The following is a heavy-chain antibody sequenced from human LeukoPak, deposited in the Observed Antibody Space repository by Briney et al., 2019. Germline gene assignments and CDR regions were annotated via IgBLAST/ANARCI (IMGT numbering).Heavy chain of an antibody. D-gene: IGHD3-22*01. V-gene: IGHV4-34*01. CDR3: ARATMIVVVNWFDP. J-gene: IGHJ5*02. CDR1: GGSFSGYY. CDR2: INHSGST. Sequence: KASETLSLTCAVYGGSFSGYYWSWIRQPPGKGLEWIGEINHSGSTNYNPSLKSRVTISVDTSKNQFSLKLSSVTAADTAVYYCARATMIVVVNWFDPWGQGTLVTVYS.